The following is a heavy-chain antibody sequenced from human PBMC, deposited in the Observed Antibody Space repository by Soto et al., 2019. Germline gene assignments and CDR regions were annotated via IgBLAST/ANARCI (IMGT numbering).Heavy chain of an antibody. CDR1: GGSISSGGYY. J-gene: IGHJ6*02. V-gene: IGHV4-31*03. Sequence: QVQLQESGPGLVKPSQTLSLTCTVSGGSISSGGYYWSWIRQHPGKGLEWIGYIYYSGSTYYNQSLRSRVIISIDTSKNQCSLKLSSVTAADTAVYYCAASCVACGGFNYYGMDVWGQGTTVTVSS. CDR2: IYYSGST. D-gene: IGHD2-21*01. CDR3: AASCVACGGFNYYGMDV.